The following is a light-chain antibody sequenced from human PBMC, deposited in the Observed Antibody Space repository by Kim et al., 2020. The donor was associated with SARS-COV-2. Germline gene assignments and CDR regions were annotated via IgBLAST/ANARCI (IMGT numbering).Light chain of an antibody. Sequence: DIQMTQSPSSLSASVGDRVTITCRASQGIRSDLGWFQQNPGTAPRRLIFGASTLQNGVPPRFSGSGSGTEFTLTISTLEPEDFATYYCLQHNTYPWTFGQGTKVDIK. CDR1: QGIRSD. V-gene: IGKV1-17*01. CDR2: GAS. CDR3: LQHNTYPWT. J-gene: IGKJ1*01.